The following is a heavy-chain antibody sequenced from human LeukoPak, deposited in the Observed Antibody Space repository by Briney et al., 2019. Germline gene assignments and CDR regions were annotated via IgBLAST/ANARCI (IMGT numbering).Heavy chain of an antibody. CDR3: ARTARRGVHYLGFDY. Sequence: SETLSLTCTVSGGSISITSYYWGWIRQPPGKGLEWIGSMYSSGSTYYNPSLKSRVTTSVDTSKNQFSLKLSSVTAADTAVYYCARTARRGVHYLGFDYWGQGTLVTVSS. V-gene: IGHV4-39*01. CDR1: GGSISITSYY. J-gene: IGHJ4*02. D-gene: IGHD3-10*01. CDR2: MYSSGST.